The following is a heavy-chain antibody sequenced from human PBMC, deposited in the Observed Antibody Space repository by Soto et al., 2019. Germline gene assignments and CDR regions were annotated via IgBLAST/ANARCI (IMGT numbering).Heavy chain of an antibody. CDR3: AKVDYYDSSGYYYPPKIYYYYYGMDV. D-gene: IGHD3-22*01. V-gene: IGHV3-23*01. Sequence: PGGSLRLSCAASGFTFSSYAMSWVRQAPGKGLEWVSAISGSGGSTYYADSVKGRFTISRDNSKNTLYLQMNSLRAEDTAVYYCAKVDYYDSSGYYYPPKIYYYYYGMDVWGQGTTVTVSS. CDR1: GFTFSSYA. CDR2: ISGSGGST. J-gene: IGHJ6*02.